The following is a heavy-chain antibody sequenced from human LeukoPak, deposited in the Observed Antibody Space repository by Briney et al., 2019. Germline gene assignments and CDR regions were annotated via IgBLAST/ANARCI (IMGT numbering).Heavy chain of an antibody. V-gene: IGHV4-34*01. CDR3: ARSYYDSSGYTPYFDY. J-gene: IGHJ4*02. Sequence: PETLSLTCAVYGGSFSGYYWSWIRQPPGKGLEWIGEINHSGSTNYNPSLKSRVTISVDTSKNQFSLKLSSVTAADTAVYYCARSYYDSSGYTPYFDYWGQGTPVTVSS. D-gene: IGHD3-22*01. CDR1: GGSFSGYY. CDR2: INHSGST.